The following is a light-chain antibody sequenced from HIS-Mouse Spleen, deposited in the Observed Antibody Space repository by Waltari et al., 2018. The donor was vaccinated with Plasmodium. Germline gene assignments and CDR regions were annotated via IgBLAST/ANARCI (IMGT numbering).Light chain of an antibody. Sequence: QSALTQPASVSGSPGQSITTSCTGTSSDVGGYNYVSWYQQHPGKAPKLMVYDVSNRPYGVSNRVSGSKSCNTASLTISGLQAEDEADYYCSSYTSSSTAFGTGTKVTVL. V-gene: IGLV2-14*03. J-gene: IGLJ1*01. CDR2: DVS. CDR1: SSDVGGYNY. CDR3: SSYTSSSTA.